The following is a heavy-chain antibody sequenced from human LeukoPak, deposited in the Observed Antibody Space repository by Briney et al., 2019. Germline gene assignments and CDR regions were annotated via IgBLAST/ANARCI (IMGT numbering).Heavy chain of an antibody. Sequence: GGSLRLSCAGSGFTFSLYAMSWVRQAPGKGLEWVSSITGGGDITYYADSVKGHFTISRDNSNNTVYLQMNSLRAEDTAIYYCARGTITMIVVVTPPDIWGQGTMVTVSS. CDR3: ARGTITMIVVVTPPDI. CDR1: GFTFSLYA. D-gene: IGHD3-22*01. V-gene: IGHV3-23*01. CDR2: ITGGGDIT. J-gene: IGHJ3*02.